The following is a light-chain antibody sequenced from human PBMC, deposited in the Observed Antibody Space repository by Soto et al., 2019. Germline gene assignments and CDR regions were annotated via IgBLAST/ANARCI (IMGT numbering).Light chain of an antibody. CDR1: SSNIGLND. J-gene: IGLJ1*01. CDR2: SNN. V-gene: IGLV1-44*01. CDR3: ATWDDSLKGYV. Sequence: QSVLTQPPSASGTPGQTVTISCSGSSSNIGLNDVHWYRQLPGAAPTVLIHSNNQRPSGVPDRFSGSKSGTSASLAISGLQSDDEADYYCATWDDSLKGYVFGTGTKVTVL.